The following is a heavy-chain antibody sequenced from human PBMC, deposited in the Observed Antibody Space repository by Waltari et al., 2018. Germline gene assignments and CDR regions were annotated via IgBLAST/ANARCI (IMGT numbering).Heavy chain of an antibody. CDR2: IIPIFGTA. J-gene: IGHJ2*01. D-gene: IGHD5-12*01. V-gene: IGHV1-69*01. CDR3: ARVEMATIWANWYFDL. CDR1: GGTFSSYA. Sequence: QVQLVQSGAEVKKPGSSVKVSCKASGGTFSSYAISRVRQAPGQGLEWMGGIIPIFGTANYAQKFQGRVTITADESTSTAYMELSSLRSEDTAVYYCARVEMATIWANWYFDLWGRGTLVTVSS.